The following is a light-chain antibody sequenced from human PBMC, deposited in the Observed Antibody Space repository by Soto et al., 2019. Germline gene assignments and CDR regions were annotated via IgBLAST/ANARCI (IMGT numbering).Light chain of an antibody. CDR3: SSYTSTTSLWV. J-gene: IGLJ3*02. CDR2: EVS. CDR1: SSDVGGYNY. V-gene: IGLV2-14*01. Sequence: QSALTQPASVSGSPGQSITISCTGTSSDVGGYNYVSWYQQPPGKVPKLIIYEVSNRPSGVSNRFSGSKSGNTASLTISGLQAEDEADYYCSSYTSTTSLWVFGGGTKLTVL.